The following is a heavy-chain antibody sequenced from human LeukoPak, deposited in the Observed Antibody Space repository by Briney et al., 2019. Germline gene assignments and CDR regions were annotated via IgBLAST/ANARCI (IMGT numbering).Heavy chain of an antibody. D-gene: IGHD6-13*01. J-gene: IGHJ4*02. CDR2: FDPEDGET. CDR1: GYTLAELS. V-gene: IGHV1-24*01. CDR3: ATTGYSSSWSLF. Sequence: ASVKVSCKVSGYTLAELSMHWVRQAPGKGLEWMGGFDPEDGETIYAQKFQGRVTMTEDTSTDTAYMELSSLRSEDTAVYYCATTGYSSSWSLFWGQGTPVTVSS.